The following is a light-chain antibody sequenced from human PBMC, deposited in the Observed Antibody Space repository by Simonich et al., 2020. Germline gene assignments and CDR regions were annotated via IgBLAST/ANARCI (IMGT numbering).Light chain of an antibody. V-gene: IGLV3-27*01. CDR1: VLAKKN. CDR2: KDR. Sequence: SYELTQPTSGVRAPGQTARVTCSGEVLAKKNGRGVPKKPGQAPGLVIYKDRERPSGIPERFSGSSSGTTVTLTISGAQAEDEADYYCQSADSSGTYKVVFGGGTKLTVL. CDR3: QSADSSGTYKVV. J-gene: IGLJ2*01.